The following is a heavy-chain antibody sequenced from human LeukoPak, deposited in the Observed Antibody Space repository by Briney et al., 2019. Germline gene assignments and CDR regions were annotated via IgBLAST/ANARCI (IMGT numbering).Heavy chain of an antibody. CDR3: ARSNYYDSSGYSY. J-gene: IGHJ4*02. D-gene: IGHD3-22*01. CDR1: GGSFSGYY. V-gene: IGHV4-34*01. Sequence: SETLSLTCAVYGGSFSGYYWSWIRQPPGKGLEWNGEINHSGSTNYNPSLKSRVTISVDTSKNQFSLKLSSVTAADTAVYYCARSNYYDSSGYSYWGQGTLVTVSS. CDR2: INHSGST.